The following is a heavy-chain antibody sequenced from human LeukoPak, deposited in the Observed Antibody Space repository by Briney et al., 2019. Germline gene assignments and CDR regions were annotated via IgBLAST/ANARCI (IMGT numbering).Heavy chain of an antibody. V-gene: IGHV3-7*01. Sequence: GGSLRLSCAASGFTFSNYWMNWVRQAPGKGLEWVANIKQDGSEKYYVDSVKGRFTISRDNAKNSLYLQMNSLRAEDTAVYYCARDYYYDSSGYSVFDYWGQGTLVTVSS. J-gene: IGHJ4*02. D-gene: IGHD3-22*01. CDR1: GFTFSNYW. CDR3: ARDYYYDSSGYSVFDY. CDR2: IKQDGSEK.